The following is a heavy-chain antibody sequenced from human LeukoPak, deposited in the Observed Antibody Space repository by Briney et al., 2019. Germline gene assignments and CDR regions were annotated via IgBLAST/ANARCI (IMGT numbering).Heavy chain of an antibody. CDR2: IRSDGSIK. V-gene: IGHV3-30*02. CDR3: ARDGHYDILTGYFQD. Sequence: AGGSLRLSCAASGFIFSTYGMHWVRQAPGKGLEWVAFIRSDGSIKYYADSVKGRFTISRDNSKNTLYLQMNSLRAEDTAVYYCARDGHYDILTGYFQDWGQGTLVTVSS. J-gene: IGHJ1*01. D-gene: IGHD3-9*01. CDR1: GFIFSTYG.